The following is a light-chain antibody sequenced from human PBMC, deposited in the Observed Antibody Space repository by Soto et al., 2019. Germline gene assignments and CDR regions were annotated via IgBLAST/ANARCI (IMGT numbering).Light chain of an antibody. J-gene: IGLJ2*01. Sequence: QSVLTQPPSASGTPGQRVTIACSGSTSNIGSNYVYWYQQFPVTAPKLLIYRNNQRPSGVPGRFSGSKSGTSASLAISGLRSEDEADYYCAAWDDSLSGVVFGGGTKLTVL. CDR2: RNN. CDR1: TSNIGSNY. CDR3: AAWDDSLSGVV. V-gene: IGLV1-47*01.